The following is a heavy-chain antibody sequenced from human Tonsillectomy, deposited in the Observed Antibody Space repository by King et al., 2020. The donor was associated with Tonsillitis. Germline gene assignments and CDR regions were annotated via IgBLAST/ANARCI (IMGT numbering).Heavy chain of an antibody. CDR2: IYYSGST. J-gene: IGHJ3*02. Sequence: VPLQESGPGLVKPSQTLSLTCTVSGGSISSGGYYWSWIRQYPGKGLEWIGYIYYSGSTSYNPSLKSRVTISVDTSKNQFSLKLSSVTAADTAVYFCARDRDVVVPATIYAFDIWGQGTMVTVSS. CDR3: ARDRDVVVPATIYAFDI. V-gene: IGHV4-31*03. D-gene: IGHD2-2*01. CDR1: GGSISSGGYY.